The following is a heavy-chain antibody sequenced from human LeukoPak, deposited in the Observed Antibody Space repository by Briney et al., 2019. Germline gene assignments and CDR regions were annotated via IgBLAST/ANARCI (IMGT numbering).Heavy chain of an antibody. CDR1: GGTFSSYA. CDR3: ARHYDILTGFDY. CDR2: IIPIFGIA. D-gene: IGHD3-9*01. Sequence: ASVKVSCKASGGTFSSYAISWVRQAPGQGLEWMGRIIPIFGIANYAQKFQGRVTITADKSTSTAYMELGSLRSEDTAVYYCARHYDILTGFDYWGQGTLVTVSS. V-gene: IGHV1-69*04. J-gene: IGHJ4*02.